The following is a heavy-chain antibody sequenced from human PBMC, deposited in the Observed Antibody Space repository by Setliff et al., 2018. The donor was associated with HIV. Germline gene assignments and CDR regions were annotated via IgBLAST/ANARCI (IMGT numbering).Heavy chain of an antibody. V-gene: IGHV3-48*03. Sequence: GGSLRLSCAASGFTFSSYEMNWVRQAPGKGLEWVSSISSSSSTIYYADSVKGRFTISRDNAKNSLYLQMNSLRAEDTAFYYCATDPRRLSYWGQGTLVTVSS. J-gene: IGHJ4*02. CDR2: ISSSSSTI. CDR3: ATDPRRLSY. D-gene: IGHD2-21*01. CDR1: GFTFSSYE.